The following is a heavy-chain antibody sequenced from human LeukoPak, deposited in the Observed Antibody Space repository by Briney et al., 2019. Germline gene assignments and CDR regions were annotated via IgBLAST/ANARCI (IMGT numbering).Heavy chain of an antibody. CDR2: IYHSGTT. V-gene: IGHV4-30-2*01. CDR3: ARVTTVTTFDY. CDR1: GDSISSGGYS. D-gene: IGHD4-11*01. J-gene: IGHJ4*02. Sequence: SQTLSLTCAVSGDSISSGGYSLSWIRQPPGKGLEWIGYIYHSGTTYYNPSLKSRVTILVDRSKNQFSLKLGSVTAADTAVYYCARVTTVTTFDYWGQGTLVSVSS.